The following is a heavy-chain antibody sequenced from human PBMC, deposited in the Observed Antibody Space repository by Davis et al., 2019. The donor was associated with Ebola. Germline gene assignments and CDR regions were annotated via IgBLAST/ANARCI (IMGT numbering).Heavy chain of an antibody. CDR2: INPSGGST. J-gene: IGHJ4*02. D-gene: IGHD6-13*01. Sequence: AASAQVSCKASGYTFTSYYMHWVRQAPGQGLEWMGIINPSGGSTSYAQKFQGRVTMTRDTSTSTVYMELSSLRSEDTAVYYCACLQLGIADYFDYWGQGTLVTVSS. CDR1: GYTFTSYY. CDR3: ACLQLGIADYFDY. V-gene: IGHV1-46*01.